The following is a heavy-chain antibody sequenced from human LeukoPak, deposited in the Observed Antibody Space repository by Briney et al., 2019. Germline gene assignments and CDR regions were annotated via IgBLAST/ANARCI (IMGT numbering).Heavy chain of an antibody. CDR3: ASDAVAGATDFDY. D-gene: IGHD6-19*01. Sequence: SETLSLTCTVSGGSIRISSDYWGWIRQPPGKGLVWIGSVYYSGSTYYSPSIKPRVIIPLDTSNNGFSLNMRSLTAADTAVYYCASDAVAGATDFDYWGQGTLVTVSS. CDR2: VYYSGST. J-gene: IGHJ4*02. V-gene: IGHV4-39*01. CDR1: GGSIRISSDY.